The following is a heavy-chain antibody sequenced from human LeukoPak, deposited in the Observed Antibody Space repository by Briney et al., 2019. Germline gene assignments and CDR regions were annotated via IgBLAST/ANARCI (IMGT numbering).Heavy chain of an antibody. Sequence: PGGSLRLSCAASGFTFSSYGMHWVRQAPGKGLEWVAVISYDGSNKYYADSVKGRFTISRDNSKNTLYLQMNSLRTEDTAVYYCAKDQFTTLIAAAGPAPDYWGQGTLVTVSS. J-gene: IGHJ4*02. V-gene: IGHV3-30*18. CDR2: ISYDGSNK. CDR1: GFTFSSYG. CDR3: AKDQFTTLIAAAGPAPDY. D-gene: IGHD6-13*01.